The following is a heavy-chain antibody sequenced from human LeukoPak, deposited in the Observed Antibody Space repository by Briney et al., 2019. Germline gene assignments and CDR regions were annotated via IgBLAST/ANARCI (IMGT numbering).Heavy chain of an antibody. Sequence: SETLSLTCTVSGGSISSYYWSWIRQPAGKGLEWIGRIYTSGSTNYNPSLKSRVTMSVDTSKSQFSLKLSSVTAADTAVYYCARSTVTTTWFDPWGQGTLVTVSS. J-gene: IGHJ5*02. CDR1: GGSISSYY. D-gene: IGHD4-17*01. CDR3: ARSTVTTTWFDP. V-gene: IGHV4-4*07. CDR2: IYTSGST.